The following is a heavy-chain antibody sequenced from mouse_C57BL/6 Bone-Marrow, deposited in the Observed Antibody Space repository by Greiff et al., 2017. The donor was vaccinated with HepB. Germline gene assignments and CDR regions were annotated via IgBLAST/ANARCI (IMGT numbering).Heavy chain of an antibody. CDR1: GFSLTSYG. Sequence: VQLQQSGPGLVQPSQSLSITCTVSGFSLTSYGVHWVRQSPGKGLEWLGVIWRGGSTDYNAAFMSRLSITKDNSKSQVIFKMNSLQADDTAIYYGAKKEGYYGYNYAMDYWGQGTSVTVSS. V-gene: IGHV2-5*01. J-gene: IGHJ4*01. CDR2: IWRGGST. D-gene: IGHD2-2*01. CDR3: AKKEGYYGYNYAMDY.